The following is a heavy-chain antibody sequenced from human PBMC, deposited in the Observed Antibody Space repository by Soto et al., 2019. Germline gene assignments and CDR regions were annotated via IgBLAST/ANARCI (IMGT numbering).Heavy chain of an antibody. CDR2: ISGSGGST. Sequence: PGVSLRLSFAASEFTFSRYSMSWVRQAPGKGLERVSAISGSGGSTYYADSVKGRFTISRDNSKNTLYLQMNSLRAEDTAVYYCAKGLRYFDWSPHGMDVWGQGTTVTVSS. V-gene: IGHV3-23*01. J-gene: IGHJ6*02. CDR3: AKGLRYFDWSPHGMDV. D-gene: IGHD3-9*01. CDR1: EFTFSRYS.